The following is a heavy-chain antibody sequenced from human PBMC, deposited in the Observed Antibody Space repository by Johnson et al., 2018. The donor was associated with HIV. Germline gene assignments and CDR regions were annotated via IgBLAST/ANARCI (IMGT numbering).Heavy chain of an antibody. CDR3: ARDQRGGYSYGDAFDF. D-gene: IGHD5-18*01. Sequence: QVQLVESGGALVQPGRSLRLSCAASGFTFDDYAMHWVRQAPGKGLEWVAIISYDGSTKYYADSVKGRFTISRDNSKNSLYLQMNTLRAEDTAVYYCARDQRGGYSYGDAFDFWGQGTVVSVST. V-gene: IGHV3-30-3*01. J-gene: IGHJ3*01. CDR2: ISYDGSTK. CDR1: GFTFDDYA.